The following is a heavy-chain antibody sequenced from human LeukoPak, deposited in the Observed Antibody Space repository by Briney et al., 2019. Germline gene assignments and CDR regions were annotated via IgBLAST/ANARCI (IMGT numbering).Heavy chain of an antibody. D-gene: IGHD3-3*01. CDR1: GGSISKSDSS. Sequence: PSETLSLTCTVSGGSISKSDSSRTWVRQPPGQGLEWIAYICSSGSTNYNPSLKSRVTISVDTSKNQFSLKLGSVTAADTAVYYCARGPYYDFWSGYYYYFDYWGQGTLVTVSS. J-gene: IGHJ4*02. CDR2: ICSSGST. V-gene: IGHV4-61*08. CDR3: ARGPYYDFWSGYYYYFDY.